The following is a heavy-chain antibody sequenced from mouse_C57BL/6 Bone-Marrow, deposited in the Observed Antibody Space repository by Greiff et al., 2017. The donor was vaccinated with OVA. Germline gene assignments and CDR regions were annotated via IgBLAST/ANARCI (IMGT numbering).Heavy chain of an antibody. CDR2: ISSGGSYT. CDR3: ARPITTVVEPYYFDY. Sequence: EVQLVESGGDLVKPGGSLKLSCAASGFTFSSYGMSWVRQTPDKRLEWVATISSGGSYTYCPDSVKGRFTISRDNAKNTLYLQMSSLKSEDTAMYYCARPITTVVEPYYFDYWGQGTTLTVSS. CDR1: GFTFSSYG. D-gene: IGHD1-1*01. V-gene: IGHV5-6*01. J-gene: IGHJ2*01.